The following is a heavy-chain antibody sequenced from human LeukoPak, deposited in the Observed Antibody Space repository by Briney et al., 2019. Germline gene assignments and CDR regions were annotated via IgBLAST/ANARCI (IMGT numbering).Heavy chain of an antibody. J-gene: IGHJ4*02. CDR2: IKEDGGEK. Sequence: GGSLRLSCAASGFTFSSYWMSWVRQAPGKGLEWVANIKEDGGEKYSVDSVKGRFTISRDNSKNTVYLQMNSLGAEDTAVYYCAKHGLPLVVISAPLDYWGQGTLVTVAS. CDR3: AKHGLPLVVISAPLDY. D-gene: IGHD2-15*01. CDR1: GFTFSSYW. V-gene: IGHV3-7*01.